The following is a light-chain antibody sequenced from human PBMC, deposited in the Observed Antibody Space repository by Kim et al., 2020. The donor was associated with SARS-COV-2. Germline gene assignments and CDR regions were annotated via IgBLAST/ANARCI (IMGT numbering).Light chain of an antibody. CDR1: QSVSSN. CDR2: GAS. J-gene: IGKJ2*01. Sequence: SPGARATPSCRASQSVSSNLTWYQQNPGQAPRLLIYGASTRATVIPARFSGSGSGTEFTLTISSLQSEDFAVYYCQQYNNWPPEYTFGQGTKLEI. CDR3: QQYNNWPPEYT. V-gene: IGKV3-15*01.